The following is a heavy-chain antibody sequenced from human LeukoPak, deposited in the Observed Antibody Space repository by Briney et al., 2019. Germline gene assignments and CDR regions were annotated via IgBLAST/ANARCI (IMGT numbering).Heavy chain of an antibody. D-gene: IGHD2-2*01. CDR3: ARDPLSSTSLDFQH. Sequence: ASVKVSCKASGGTFSGYGISWVRQAPGQGLEWMGRIIPIHGIPNYAQKFQGRVTITADKSTSTAYMELSSLRSEDTAVYYCARDPLSSTSLDFQHWGQGTLVTVSS. CDR1: GGTFSGYG. J-gene: IGHJ1*01. V-gene: IGHV1-69*04. CDR2: IIPIHGIP.